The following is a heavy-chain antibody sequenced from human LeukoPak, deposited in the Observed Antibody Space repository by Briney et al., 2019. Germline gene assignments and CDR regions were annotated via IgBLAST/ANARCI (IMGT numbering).Heavy chain of an antibody. CDR1: GFTFSSYA. CDR3: ARDSSGWPDAFDI. D-gene: IGHD6-19*01. V-gene: IGHV3-30*04. Sequence: GGSLRLSCAASGFTFSSYAMHWVRQAPGKGLEWVAVISYDGSNKYYADSVKGRFTISRDNSKNTLYLQMNSLRAEDTAVYYCARDSSGWPDAFDIWGQGTMVTASS. CDR2: ISYDGSNK. J-gene: IGHJ3*02.